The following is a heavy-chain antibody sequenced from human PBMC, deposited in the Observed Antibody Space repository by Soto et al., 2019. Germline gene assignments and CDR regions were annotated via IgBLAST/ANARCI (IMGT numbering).Heavy chain of an antibody. CDR3: ARADSSSWDDY. CDR2: IWYDGSNK. CDR1: GFTFSSYG. Sequence: GGSLRLSCAASGFTFSSYGMHWVRQAPGKGLEWVAVIWYDGSNKYYADSVKGRFTISRDNSKNTLYLQMNSLRAEDTAVYYCARADSSSWDDYWGQGTLVTVSS. J-gene: IGHJ4*02. V-gene: IGHV3-33*01. D-gene: IGHD6-13*01.